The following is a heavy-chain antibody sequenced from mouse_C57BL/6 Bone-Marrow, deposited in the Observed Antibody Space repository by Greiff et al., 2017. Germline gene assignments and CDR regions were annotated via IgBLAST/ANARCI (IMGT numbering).Heavy chain of an antibody. D-gene: IGHD2-5*01. CDR3: ARDYSNLYYFDY. CDR1: GYTFTRYW. CDR2: IDPTDSYT. V-gene: IGHV1-69*01. J-gene: IGHJ2*01. Sequence: VQLQQPGAELVMPGASVKLSCKASGYTFTRYWMHWVKQRPGQGLEWIGDIDPTDSYTNYNQKFKGKSTLTVDKSSSTAYMQLGSLTSEDSAVYYCARDYSNLYYFDYWGQGTTLTVSS.